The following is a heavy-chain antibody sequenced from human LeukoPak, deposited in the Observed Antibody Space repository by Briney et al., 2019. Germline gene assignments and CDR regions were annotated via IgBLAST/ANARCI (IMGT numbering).Heavy chain of an antibody. V-gene: IGHV4-4*07. CDR3: ARAYCSGGSCYSGFDY. D-gene: IGHD2-15*01. CDR1: GGSISSHY. Sequence: SETLSLTCTVPGGSISSHYWSWIRQPAGKGLDWIGRIYSSGSTNYNPSLKSRVTMSVDTSKNQFSLKLSSVTAADTAVYYCARAYCSGGSCYSGFDYWGQGTLVTVS. J-gene: IGHJ4*02. CDR2: IYSSGST.